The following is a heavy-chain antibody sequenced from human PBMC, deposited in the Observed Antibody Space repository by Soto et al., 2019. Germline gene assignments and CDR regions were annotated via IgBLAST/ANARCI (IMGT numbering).Heavy chain of an antibody. CDR1: GFTFSSYG. CDR2: IWYDGSNK. J-gene: IGHJ4*02. V-gene: IGHV3-33*01. Sequence: QVQLVESGGGVVQPGRSLRLSCAASGFTFSSYGMHWVRQAPGKGLVSVAVIWYDGSNKYYADSVKGRFTICRDNSKNTLYLQMNSLTAEDTAVYYCAREEIAVAGVGYWGQGTLVTISS. D-gene: IGHD6-19*01. CDR3: AREEIAVAGVGY.